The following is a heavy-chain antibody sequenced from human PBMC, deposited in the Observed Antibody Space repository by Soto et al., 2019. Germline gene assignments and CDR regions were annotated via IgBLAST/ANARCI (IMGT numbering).Heavy chain of an antibody. Sequence: QVQLVESGGGLVKPGGSLRLSCAASGFTFSDYYMTWIRQAPGKGLEWVSYISTSPSYTNYADSVKGRFTISRDNAKNSLYLQMNSLRAEDTAVYYCARDADSLTGSDAFDIWGQGTMITVSS. J-gene: IGHJ3*02. CDR3: ARDADSLTGSDAFDI. CDR2: ISTSPSYT. CDR1: GFTFSDYY. V-gene: IGHV3-11*05. D-gene: IGHD3-9*01.